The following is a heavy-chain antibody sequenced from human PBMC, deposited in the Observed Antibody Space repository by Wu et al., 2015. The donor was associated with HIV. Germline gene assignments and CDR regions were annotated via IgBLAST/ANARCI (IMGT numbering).Heavy chain of an antibody. D-gene: IGHD3-9*01. CDR2: VSPNTGGT. CDR3: AREDILTGYYSGPGAFDI. J-gene: IGHJ3*02. CDR1: GYTFTDFF. Sequence: QVQLVQSGAEVKKPGASVKVSCKASGYTFTDFFIHWVRQAPGQGLEWMGWVSPNTGGTNYAQKFQGRVTMTRDTSISTAYMELSRLRSDDTAVYYCAREDILTGYYSGPGAFDIWGQGTMVTVSS. V-gene: IGHV1-2*02.